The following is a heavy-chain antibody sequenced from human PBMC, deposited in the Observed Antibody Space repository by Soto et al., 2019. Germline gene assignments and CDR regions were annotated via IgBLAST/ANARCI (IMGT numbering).Heavy chain of an antibody. CDR3: ASTEDFFDY. Sequence: LSETLSLTCSVSGVSLTSGTYYWSWIRQHPGKGLEWIGYIFYSGSTDYNPSLKSRVNISVDTSKNQFSLKLSSVTAADTAVYNSASTEDFFDYWGQGPLAT. CDR1: GVSLTSGTYY. CDR2: IFYSGST. J-gene: IGHJ4*02. V-gene: IGHV4-31*03.